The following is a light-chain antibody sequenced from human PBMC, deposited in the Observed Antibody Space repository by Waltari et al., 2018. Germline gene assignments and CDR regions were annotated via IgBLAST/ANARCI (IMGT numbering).Light chain of an antibody. CDR2: GDD. Sequence: SYVLTQPPSVSVAPGNTARITCAGTNIGSKGVHWYQQRPGQAPVLVVSGDDARPSGTPERLSGARSGDTATLTLRTVEAGDEADYYCQVWDSDDDYWVFGGGTTLTVL. V-gene: IGLV3-21*03. CDR3: QVWDSDDDYWV. J-gene: IGLJ3*02. CDR1: NIGSKG.